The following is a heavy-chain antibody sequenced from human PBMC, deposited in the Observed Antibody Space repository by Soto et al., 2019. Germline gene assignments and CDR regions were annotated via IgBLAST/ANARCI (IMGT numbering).Heavy chain of an antibody. V-gene: IGHV3-30*03. CDR1: GFTFSNNP. J-gene: IGHJ6*02. CDR2: VSFDASNK. D-gene: IGHD2-21*02. CDR3: ARLPGPLVSVLYIYPVDARETPSDVDV. Sequence: QMQLVQSGGGVVQPGRPRRLPCAASGFTFSNNPMHWFRQAPGKGLEWVAVVSFDASNKYYRDSVKGRFTIPKDNGKNTLYLQMNDLRHEDTAVYYCARLPGPLVSVLYIYPVDARETPSDVDVWGQGTSVTVSS.